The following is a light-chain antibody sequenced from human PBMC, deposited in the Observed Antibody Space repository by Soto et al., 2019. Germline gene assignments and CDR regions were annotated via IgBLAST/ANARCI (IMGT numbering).Light chain of an antibody. V-gene: IGKV1-9*01. CDR3: QQLNTYPIT. CDR2: AAS. Sequence: QLTQSPSSLSASVGDRVAITCRASQGISSYLAWYQKKPGKAPNLLIYAASTLQSGDPSRFSGSESGTEFTLTISSLQPEDFATYYCQQLNTYPITFGQGTRQEIK. CDR1: QGISSY. J-gene: IGKJ5*01.